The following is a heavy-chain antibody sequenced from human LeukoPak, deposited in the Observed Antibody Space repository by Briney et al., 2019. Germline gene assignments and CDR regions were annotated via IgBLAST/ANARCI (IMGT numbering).Heavy chain of an antibody. J-gene: IGHJ4*02. CDR1: GGTFSSYA. D-gene: IGHD5-24*01. CDR3: ARVLNGYNIRDYFDY. V-gene: IGHV1-46*01. Sequence: ASVKVSCKASGGTFSSYAISWVRQAPGQGLEWMGLINPSGGSTNYAQKFQGRVTMTRDTSTSTVYMELSSLRSDDTAVYYCARVLNGYNIRDYFDYWGQGTLVTVSS. CDR2: INPSGGST.